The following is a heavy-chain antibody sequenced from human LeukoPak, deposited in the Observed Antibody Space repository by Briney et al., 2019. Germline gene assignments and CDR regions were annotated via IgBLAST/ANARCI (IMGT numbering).Heavy chain of an antibody. D-gene: IGHD3-22*01. CDR1: GFTVSSNY. CDR3: AREGGSGYHYVFDY. V-gene: IGHV3-53*01. Sequence: GGSLRLSCAASGFTVSSNYMSWVRQAPGKGLEWVSVIYSGGSTYYADSVKGRFTISRDNSKNTLYLQMNSLRAEDTAVYYCAREGGSGYHYVFDYWGQGTLVTVSS. J-gene: IGHJ4*02. CDR2: IYSGGST.